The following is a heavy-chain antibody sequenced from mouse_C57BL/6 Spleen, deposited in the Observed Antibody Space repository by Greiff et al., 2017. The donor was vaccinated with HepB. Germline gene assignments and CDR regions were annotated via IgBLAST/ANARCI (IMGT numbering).Heavy chain of an antibody. D-gene: IGHD2-5*01. V-gene: IGHV3-6*01. CDR1: GYSITSGYY. Sequence: EVQVVESGPGLVKPSQSLSLTCSVTGYSITSGYYWNWIRQFPGNKLEWMGYISYDGSNNYNPSLKNRISITRDTSKNQVFLKLNSVTTEDTATYYCAREGNSNFDYWGQGTTLTVSS. CDR3: AREGNSNFDY. J-gene: IGHJ2*01. CDR2: ISYDGSN.